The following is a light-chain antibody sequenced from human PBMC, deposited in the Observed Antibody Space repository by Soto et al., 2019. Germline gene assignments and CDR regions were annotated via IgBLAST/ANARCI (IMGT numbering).Light chain of an antibody. Sequence: QSVLTQAPSASGTPGQRVTISCSGSSSNIGNNPVNWYQQLPGTAPKLLIYSNSHRPSGVPDRFSGSKSGTSASLAISGLQSEDEADYYCAAWDDSLTGSWVFGGGTKLTVL. CDR1: SSNIGNNP. CDR2: SNS. CDR3: AAWDDSLTGSWV. J-gene: IGLJ3*02. V-gene: IGLV1-44*01.